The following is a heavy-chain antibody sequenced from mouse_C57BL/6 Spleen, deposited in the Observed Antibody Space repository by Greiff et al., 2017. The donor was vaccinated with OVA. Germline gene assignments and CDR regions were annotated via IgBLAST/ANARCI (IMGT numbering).Heavy chain of an antibody. CDR1: GYTFTSYW. Sequence: EVKLMESGTVLARPGASVKMSCKTSGYTFTSYWMHWVKQRPGQGLEWIGAIYPGNSDTSYNQKFKGKAKLTAVTSASTAYMELSSLTNEDSAVYYCTRGSSGYDWFAYWGQGTLVTVSA. CDR3: TRGSSGYDWFAY. V-gene: IGHV1-5*01. J-gene: IGHJ3*01. D-gene: IGHD3-2*02. CDR2: IYPGNSDT.